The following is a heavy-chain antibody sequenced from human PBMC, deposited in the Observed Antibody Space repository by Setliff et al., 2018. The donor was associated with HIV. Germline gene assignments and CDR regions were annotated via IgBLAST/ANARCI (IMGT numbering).Heavy chain of an antibody. V-gene: IGHV3-7*03. CDR2: IKGDGSEI. D-gene: IGHD2-15*01. CDR3: ARDISLGILYTTPDY. Sequence: GGSLRLSCAASGFTFSSSWMSWVRQAPGKGLEWVANIKGDGSEIYYVGSVKGRFTISRDNAKNSLYLQMNSLRAEDTAVYYCARDISLGILYTTPDYWGQGTLVTVSS. CDR1: GFTFSSSW. J-gene: IGHJ4*02.